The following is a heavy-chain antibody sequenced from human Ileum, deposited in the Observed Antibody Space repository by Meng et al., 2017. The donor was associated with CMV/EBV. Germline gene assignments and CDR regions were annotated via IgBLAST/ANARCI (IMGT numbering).Heavy chain of an antibody. Sequence: GSLSLSCTASGYSFSIYWMAWVRQMPGKGLEWMGFIYHGDSDTSYSPSFQGQITISADTTVNTAYLQWSSLKASDTAIYFCAGAAPGYSGGVYYFDHWGQGTLVTVSS. CDR3: AGAAPGYSGGVYYFDH. J-gene: IGHJ4*02. CDR1: GYSFSIYW. CDR2: IYHGDSDT. D-gene: IGHD6-25*01. V-gene: IGHV5-51*01.